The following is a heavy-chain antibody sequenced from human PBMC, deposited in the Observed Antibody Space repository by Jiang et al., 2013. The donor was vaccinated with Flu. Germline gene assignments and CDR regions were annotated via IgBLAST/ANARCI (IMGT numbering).Heavy chain of an antibody. CDR2: TYYRSKWYN. V-gene: IGHV6-1*01. Sequence: NSAAWSWIRQSPSRGLEWLGRTYYRSKWYNDYAVSVKSRITINADTSKNQFSLRLNSVTPEDTAVYFCARTGSGSYFSNYFDYWGQGTLVTVSS. D-gene: IGHD3-10*01. CDR3: ARTGSGSYFSNYFDY. CDR1: NSAA. J-gene: IGHJ4*02.